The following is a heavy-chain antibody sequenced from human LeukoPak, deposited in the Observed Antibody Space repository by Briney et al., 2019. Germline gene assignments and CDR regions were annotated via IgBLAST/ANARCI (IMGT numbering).Heavy chain of an antibody. CDR1: GFTFSSYS. J-gene: IGHJ4*02. V-gene: IGHV3-21*01. CDR2: ISSISSYI. D-gene: IGHD3-3*01. CDR3: ARVGGQRYYDFWSGSYYFDY. Sequence: GGSLRPSLAASGFTFSSYSMNWVPQAPGKGLEWVSSISSISSYIYYADSVKGRFTISRDNAKNSLYLQMNSLRAEDTAVYYCARVGGQRYYDFWSGSYYFDYWGQGTLVTVSS.